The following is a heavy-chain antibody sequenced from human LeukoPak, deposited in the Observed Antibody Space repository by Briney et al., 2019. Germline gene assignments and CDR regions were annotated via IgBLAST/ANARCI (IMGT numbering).Heavy chain of an antibody. D-gene: IGHD3-16*01. J-gene: IGHJ4*02. CDR1: GGTFSSYA. V-gene: IGHV1-69*13. CDR2: IIPIFGTA. Sequence: ASVKVSCKASGGTFSSYAISWVRQAPGQGLEWMGGIIPIFGTANYAQKFQGRITITADVSTSTAYMELSSLASEDTAVYYCARERRAWGEDFWGQGTLVTVSS. CDR3: ARERRAWGEDF.